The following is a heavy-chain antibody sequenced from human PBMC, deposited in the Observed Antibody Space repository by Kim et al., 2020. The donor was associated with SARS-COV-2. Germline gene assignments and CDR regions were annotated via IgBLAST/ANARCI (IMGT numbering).Heavy chain of an antibody. CDR2: IIPIFGTA. J-gene: IGHJ6*02. Sequence: SVKVSCKASGGTFSSYAISWVRQAPGQGLEWMGGIIPIFGTANYAQKFQGRVTITADKSTSTAYMELSSLRSEDTAVYYCARDSGHGIVVAMTYYYYGMDVWGQGTTVTVSS. CDR3: ARDSGHGIVVAMTYYYYGMDV. V-gene: IGHV1-69*06. D-gene: IGHD6-19*01. CDR1: GGTFSSYA.